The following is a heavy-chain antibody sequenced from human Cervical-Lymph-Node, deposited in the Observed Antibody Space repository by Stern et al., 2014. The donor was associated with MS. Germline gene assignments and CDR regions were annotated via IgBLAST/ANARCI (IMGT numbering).Heavy chain of an antibody. CDR1: GGTFSSYA. CDR3: ARSLRSVVVTALTGYYFDY. D-gene: IGHD2-21*02. Sequence: QVQLMQSGAEVKQPGSSVKVSCKASGGTFSSYAISWVRQAPGQGLEWMGGIFPIFGTANYAQKFQGRVTITADESTSTAYMELSSLRSEDTAVYYCARSLRSVVVTALTGYYFDYWGQGTLVTVSS. CDR2: IFPIFGTA. J-gene: IGHJ4*02. V-gene: IGHV1-69*01.